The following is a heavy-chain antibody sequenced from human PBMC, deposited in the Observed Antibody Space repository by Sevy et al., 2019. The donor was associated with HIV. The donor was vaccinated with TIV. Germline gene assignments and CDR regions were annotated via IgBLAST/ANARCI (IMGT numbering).Heavy chain of an antibody. CDR2: IKEDGSEK. CDR3: ASTPATIAAADYFFDY. D-gene: IGHD6-13*01. Sequence: GGSLRLTCAASGFTFSRNWMTWVRQAPGKGLEWVANIKEDGSEKYYVDSVKGRVTNSRDNAKNSLYLQMDSLRADDTAMYFCASTPATIAAADYFFDYWGQGTLVTVSS. CDR1: GFTFSRNW. J-gene: IGHJ4*02. V-gene: IGHV3-7*01.